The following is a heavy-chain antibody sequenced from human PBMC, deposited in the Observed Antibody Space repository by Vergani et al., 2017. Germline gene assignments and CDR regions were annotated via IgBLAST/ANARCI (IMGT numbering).Heavy chain of an antibody. D-gene: IGHD3-9*01. CDR2: IYTSGST. Sequence: QVQLQESGPGLVKPSQTLSLTCTVSGGSISSGSYYWSWIRQPAGKGLEWIGRIYTSGSTNYNPALKSRVTISVDTSNNHLSLRLNSLTAADTAVYYCARRSCIVYDIFSGTQYFFDFWGQGTLVTVSS. CDR1: GGSISSGSYY. J-gene: IGHJ4*02. CDR3: ARRSCIVYDIFSGTQYFFDF. V-gene: IGHV4-61*02.